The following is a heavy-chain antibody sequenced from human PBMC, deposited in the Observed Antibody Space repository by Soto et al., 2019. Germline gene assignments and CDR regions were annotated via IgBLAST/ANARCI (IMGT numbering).Heavy chain of an antibody. CDR2: IWYDGSNK. CDR3: ARDHEQWLVHYYYYYYGMDV. CDR1: GFTFSSYG. V-gene: IGHV3-33*01. J-gene: IGHJ6*02. D-gene: IGHD6-19*01. Sequence: GGSLRLSCAASGFTFSSYGMHWVRQAPGKGLEWVAVIWYDGSNKYYVDSVKGRFTISRDNSKNTLYLKMNSLRAEDTAVYYCARDHEQWLVHYYYYYYGMDVWGQGTTVTVSS.